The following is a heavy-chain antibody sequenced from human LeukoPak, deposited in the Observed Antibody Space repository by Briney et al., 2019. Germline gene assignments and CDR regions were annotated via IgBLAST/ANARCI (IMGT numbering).Heavy chain of an antibody. CDR1: GFTFSSYA. D-gene: IGHD1-26*01. CDR2: ISGSGGST. Sequence: GGSLRLSCAASGFTFSSYAMSWVRQAPGKGLEWVSAISGSGGSTYYAGSVKGRFTISRDNSKNTLYLQMNSLRAEDTAVYYCAKDTYSGSYSSFDYWGQGTLVTVSS. V-gene: IGHV3-23*01. CDR3: AKDTYSGSYSSFDY. J-gene: IGHJ4*02.